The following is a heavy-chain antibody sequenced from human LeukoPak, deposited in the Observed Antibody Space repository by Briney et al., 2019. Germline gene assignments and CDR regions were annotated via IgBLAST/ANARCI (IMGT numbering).Heavy chain of an antibody. CDR1: GFTFSSYG. J-gene: IGHJ3*02. D-gene: IGHD3-22*01. CDR3: ARDRGYYYDSIGYNLPYDAFDI. CDR2: ISYDGSDK. Sequence: GGSLRLSCAASGFTFSSYGMHWVRQAPGKGPEWVAVISYDGSDKYYADSVKGRFTISRENSRNTLYLQMNSLRAEDTAVYYCARDRGYYYDSIGYNLPYDAFDIWGQGTMVTVSS. V-gene: IGHV3-30*03.